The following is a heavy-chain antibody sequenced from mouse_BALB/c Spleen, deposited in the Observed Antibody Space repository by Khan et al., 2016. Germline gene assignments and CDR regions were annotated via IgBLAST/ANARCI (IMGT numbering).Heavy chain of an antibody. D-gene: IGHD3-1*01. V-gene: IGHV1-82*01. J-gene: IGHJ4*01. CDR1: GYAFSSSG. Sequence: QVQLKQSGPELVKPGASVKISCKASGYAFSSSGMNWVKQRPGQGLEWIGRIYPGDGDTNYDGKFKGKATLTADKSSSTAYMQLSSLTSVDFAVDFCARGYEYGAMDYWGQGTSVTVSS. CDR3: ARGYEYGAMDY. CDR2: IYPGDGDT.